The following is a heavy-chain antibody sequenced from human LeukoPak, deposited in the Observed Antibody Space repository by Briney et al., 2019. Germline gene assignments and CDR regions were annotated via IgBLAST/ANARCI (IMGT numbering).Heavy chain of an antibody. J-gene: IGHJ3*02. Sequence: GGSLRLSCAASGFTFSSYAMSWVRQAPGKGLEWVSAISGSGGSTYYADSVKGRFTISRDNSKNTLYLQMNSLRAEDTAVYYCAKSSGFSYGPPYAFDIWGQGTMVTVSS. V-gene: IGHV3-23*01. D-gene: IGHD5-18*01. CDR3: AKSSGFSYGPPYAFDI. CDR2: ISGSGGST. CDR1: GFTFSSYA.